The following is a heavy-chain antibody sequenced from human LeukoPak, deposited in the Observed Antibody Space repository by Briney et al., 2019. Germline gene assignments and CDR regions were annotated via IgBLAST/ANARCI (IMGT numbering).Heavy chain of an antibody. Sequence: SVKVSCKASGGTFRTYPINWVRQAPGQGLEWMGGLTQFFRRTNYTQKFQGRLTITTDESSGTAYMELSDLRSDDTAIYYCATSESGRSWDWFASWGQGTLVTVSS. J-gene: IGHJ5*01. V-gene: IGHV1-69*05. CDR1: GGTFRTYP. CDR3: ATSESGRSWDWFAS. CDR2: LTQFFRRT. D-gene: IGHD3-10*01.